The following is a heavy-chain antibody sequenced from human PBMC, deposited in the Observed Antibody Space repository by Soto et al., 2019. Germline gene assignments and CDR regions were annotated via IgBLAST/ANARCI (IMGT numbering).Heavy chain of an antibody. J-gene: IGHJ4*02. V-gene: IGHV3-48*03. CDR2: ISEAGGTI. Sequence: GGSLRLSCVASGSTFSSYELNWVRQAPGKGLEWVSYISEAGGTIHYADSVKGRFTISRDNAKNSLYLQMNSLRAEDTAVYYCARNIGDYEVYWCQGTLVTVSS. CDR1: GSTFSSYE. D-gene: IGHD4-17*01. CDR3: ARNIGDYEVY.